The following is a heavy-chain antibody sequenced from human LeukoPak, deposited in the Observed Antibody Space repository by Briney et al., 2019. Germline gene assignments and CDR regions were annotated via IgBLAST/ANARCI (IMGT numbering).Heavy chain of an antibody. CDR1: GGTFSSYA. D-gene: IGHD1-26*01. CDR3: ARGDHSGSYSVLDY. V-gene: IGHV1-3*01. CDR2: INAGNGNT. J-gene: IGHJ4*02. Sequence: ASVKVSCKASGGTFSSYAISWVRQAPGQRLEWMGWINAGNGNTKYSQKFQGRVTITRDTSASTAYMELSSLRSEDTAVYYCARGDHSGSYSVLDYWGQGTLVTVSS.